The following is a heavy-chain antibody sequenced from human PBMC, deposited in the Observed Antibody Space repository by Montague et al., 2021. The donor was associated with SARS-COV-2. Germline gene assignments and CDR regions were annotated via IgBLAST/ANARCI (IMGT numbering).Heavy chain of an antibody. CDR1: GLSLSTSGVG. V-gene: IGHV2-5*01. J-gene: IGHJ5*02. CDR3: ARIYSSSWYEYNWFDP. Sequence: VKPTQTLTLTCTFSGLSLSTSGVGVAWIRQPPGKALECLALIYWNDDKRYSPSLKNRLTVIKDTSKNQVVLSMTNMDPVDTATYYCARIYSSSWYEYNWFDPWGQGTLVTVSS. CDR2: IYWNDDK. D-gene: IGHD6-13*01.